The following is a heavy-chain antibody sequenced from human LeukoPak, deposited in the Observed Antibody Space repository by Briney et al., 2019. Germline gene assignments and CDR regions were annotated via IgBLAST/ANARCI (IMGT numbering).Heavy chain of an antibody. Sequence: PSVTLSLTCAVSGVPFSNYYWSWVRQSPTKGLEWIGEINHSGYTNYNPSLKSRVTISIDTSKNQFSLMLTSVTAADTAVYYCTRAVAGHPDWGQGTLVTVSS. J-gene: IGHJ4*02. V-gene: IGHV4-34*01. CDR2: INHSGYT. CDR3: TRAVAGHPD. CDR1: GVPFSNYY. D-gene: IGHD6-19*01.